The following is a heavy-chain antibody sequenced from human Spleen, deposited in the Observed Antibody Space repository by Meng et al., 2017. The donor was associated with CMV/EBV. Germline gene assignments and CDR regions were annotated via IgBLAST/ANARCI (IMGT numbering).Heavy chain of an antibody. CDR1: GDNVSTNSAA. CDR2: TYYRSKWYS. Sequence: GDNVSTNSAAWNWIRQSPSGGLEWMGRTYYRSKWYSDYGVSVKSRITINSDTSKNQFSLHLNSVTPEDTAVYYCARALGAGKGWFDPWGQGTLVTVSS. CDR3: ARALGAGKGWFDP. V-gene: IGHV6-1*01. J-gene: IGHJ5*02. D-gene: IGHD4/OR15-4a*01.